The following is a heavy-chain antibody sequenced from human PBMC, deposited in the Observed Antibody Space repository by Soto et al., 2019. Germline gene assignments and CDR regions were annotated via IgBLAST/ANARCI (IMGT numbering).Heavy chain of an antibody. J-gene: IGHJ6*02. D-gene: IGHD3-3*01. CDR1: GGSVSSGSYY. V-gene: IGHV4-61*01. CDR2: IYYSGST. Sequence: PSETLSLTCTVSGGSVSSGSYYWSWIRQPPGKGLEWIGYIYYSGSTNYNPSLKSRVTISVDTSKNQFSLKLSSVTAADTAVYYCARGNNRLYLYYDFWSGYNYYDYGMDVWGQGSSVIVSS. CDR3: ARGNNRLYLYYDFWSGYNYYDYGMDV.